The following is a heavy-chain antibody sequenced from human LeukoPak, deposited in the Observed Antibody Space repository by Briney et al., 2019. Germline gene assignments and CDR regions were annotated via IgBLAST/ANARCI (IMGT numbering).Heavy chain of an antibody. CDR2: ISYDGSNK. CDR1: GFTFSSYA. Sequence: GGSLRLSCAASGFTFSSYAMHWVRQAPGKGLEWVAVISYDGSNKYYVDSVKGRFTISRDNSKNTLYLQMNSLRAEDTAVYHCARDKRGPNNPEIYYYYYGMDVWGQGTTVSVSS. CDR3: ARDKRGPNNPEIYYYYYGMDV. J-gene: IGHJ6*02. D-gene: IGHD1/OR15-1a*01. V-gene: IGHV3-30-3*01.